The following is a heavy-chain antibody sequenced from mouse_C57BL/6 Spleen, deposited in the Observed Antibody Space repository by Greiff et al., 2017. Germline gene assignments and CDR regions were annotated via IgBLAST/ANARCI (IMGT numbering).Heavy chain of an antibody. Sequence: EVMLVESEGGLVQPGSSMKLSCTASGFTFSDYYMAWVRQVPEKGLEWVANINYDGSSTYYLDSLKSRFIISRDNAKNILYLQMSSLKSEDTATYYCARENWDVYYYAMDYWGQGTSVTVSS. CDR1: GFTFSDYY. J-gene: IGHJ4*01. CDR2: INYDGSST. V-gene: IGHV5-16*01. CDR3: ARENWDVYYYAMDY. D-gene: IGHD4-1*01.